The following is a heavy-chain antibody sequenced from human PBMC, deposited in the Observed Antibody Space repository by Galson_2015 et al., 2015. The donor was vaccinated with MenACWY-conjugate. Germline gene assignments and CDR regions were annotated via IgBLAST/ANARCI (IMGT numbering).Heavy chain of an antibody. CDR2: IYSDALGATT. J-gene: IGHJ4*02. Sequence: EWVSVIYSDALGATTHYSDSVKGRFTSSRDNSKNTLYLQMNSLRVEDTAVYYCAREGRHVGSYSDLDYWGQGTLVTVSS. D-gene: IGHD1-26*01. V-gene: IGHV3-53*01. CDR3: AREGRHVGSYSDLDY.